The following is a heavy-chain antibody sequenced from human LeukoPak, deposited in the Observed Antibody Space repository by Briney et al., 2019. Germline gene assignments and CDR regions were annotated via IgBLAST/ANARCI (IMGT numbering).Heavy chain of an antibody. CDR2: LYYSGST. CDR3: ARVPVPAATITGTPLSWYFDL. Sequence: QPSETLSLTCTVSGGSISSYYWSWIRQPPGKGLEWIGCLYYSGSTNYNPSLKRRVTISVDTSKNQFSLKLTSVTAADTAVYYCARVPVPAATITGTPLSWYFDLWGRGTLVTVSS. J-gene: IGHJ2*01. V-gene: IGHV4-59*01. D-gene: IGHD2-2*01. CDR1: GGSISSYY.